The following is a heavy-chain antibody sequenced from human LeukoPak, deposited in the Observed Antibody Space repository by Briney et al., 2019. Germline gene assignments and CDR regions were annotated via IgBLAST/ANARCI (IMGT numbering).Heavy chain of an antibody. CDR2: IYHSGST. Sequence: SETLSLTCAVSGGSISSGGYSWSWIRQPPGKGLEWIGYIYHSGSTNYNPSLKSRVTISVDTSKNQFSLKLSSVTAADTAVYYCARASGLLSRDFQHWGQGTLVTVSS. D-gene: IGHD2-2*01. CDR1: GGSISSGGYS. J-gene: IGHJ1*01. CDR3: ARASGLLSRDFQH. V-gene: IGHV4-30-2*01.